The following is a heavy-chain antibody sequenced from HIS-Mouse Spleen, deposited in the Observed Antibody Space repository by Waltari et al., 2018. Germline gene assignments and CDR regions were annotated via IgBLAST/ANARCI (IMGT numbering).Heavy chain of an antibody. D-gene: IGHD6-13*01. CDR2: IYYSGST. J-gene: IGHJ2*01. CDR3: AREIPYSSSWYDWYFDL. CDR1: GGSISSSSYY. V-gene: IGHV4-39*07. Sequence: QLQLQESGPGLVKPSETLSLTCTVSGGSISSSSYYWGWIRQPPGKWLEWIGSIYYSGSTSYNPSLKSRVTISVDTSKIQFSLKLSSVTAADTAVYYCAREIPYSSSWYDWYFDLWGRGTLVTVSS.